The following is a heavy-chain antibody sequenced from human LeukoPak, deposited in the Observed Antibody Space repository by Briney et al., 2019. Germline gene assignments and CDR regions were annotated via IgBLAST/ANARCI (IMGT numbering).Heavy chain of an antibody. CDR1: GFTFTNFA. CDR3: AKGPAYYAHDPWYVFVP. Sequence: GGSLRLSCAAPGFTFTNFAMGWARQAPGKGLEWVSGIVTTGGDYYAESVEGRFTISRDNSKSTLYLQMNSLRVEDTALYYCAKGPAYYAHDPWYVFVPWGHGTVVTVSS. CDR2: IVTTGGD. J-gene: IGHJ5*02. V-gene: IGHV3-23*01. D-gene: IGHD2-21*01.